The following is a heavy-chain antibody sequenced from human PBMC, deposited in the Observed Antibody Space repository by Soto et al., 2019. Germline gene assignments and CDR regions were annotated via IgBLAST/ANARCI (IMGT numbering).Heavy chain of an antibody. CDR1: GFSFSDSL. CDR3: TTDPHSTGTKY. D-gene: IGHD1-1*01. Sequence: PGGSLRLSCAASGFSFSDSLMTWVRQAPGAGLEWVGHISSKSEGGTTDYAAPVKGRFSISRDASKTTLYLQMNSLKTEDTAIYYCTTDPHSTGTKYWGQGTLVTVSS. CDR2: ISSKSEGGTT. V-gene: IGHV3-15*01. J-gene: IGHJ4*02.